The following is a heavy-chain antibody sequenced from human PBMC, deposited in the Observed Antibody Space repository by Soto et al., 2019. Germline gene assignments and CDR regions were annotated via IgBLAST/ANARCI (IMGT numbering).Heavy chain of an antibody. V-gene: IGHV3-53*01. J-gene: IGHJ4*02. CDR1: GFTVSSNY. CDR2: IYSGGST. D-gene: IGHD3-16*02. CDR3: ATSSERLSMATLGGLIPLGFAY. Sequence: QPGGSLRLSCAASGFTVSSNYMSWVRQAPGKGLEWVSIIYSGGSTYYGDSVKGRFSISRDKSRNTVFLQMHSLRVDDTALYYCATSSERLSMATLGGLIPLGFAYWGQGILVTVS.